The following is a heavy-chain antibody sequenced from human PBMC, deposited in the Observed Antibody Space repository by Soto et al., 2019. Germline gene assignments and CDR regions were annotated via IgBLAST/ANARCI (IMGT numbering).Heavy chain of an antibody. V-gene: IGHV3-30*18. J-gene: IGHJ4*02. CDR2: ISYDGSNK. CDR3: AKEGRWLREGVDY. CDR1: GFTFSSYG. D-gene: IGHD5-12*01. Sequence: GGALRLSCAASGFTFSSYGMHWVRQAPGKGLEWVAVISYDGSNKYYADSVKGRFTISRDNSKNTLYLQMNSLRAEDTAVYYCAKEGRWLREGVDYRGQGTLVTVSS.